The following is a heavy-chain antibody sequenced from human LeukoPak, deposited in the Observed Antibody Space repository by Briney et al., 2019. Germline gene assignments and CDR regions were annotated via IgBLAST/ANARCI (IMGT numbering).Heavy chain of an antibody. CDR1: GITFSSYG. V-gene: IGHV3-33*06. CDR2: IWYDGSNK. CDR3: AKDSFVLMVYAPSY. D-gene: IGHD2-8*01. Sequence: PGGSLRLSCAASGITFSSYGMHWVRQAPGRGLEWVAVIWYDGSNKYYADSVKGRFTITKDNSKNTLYLQMNSLRAEDTAVYYCAKDSFVLMVYAPSYWGQGTLVTVSS. J-gene: IGHJ4*02.